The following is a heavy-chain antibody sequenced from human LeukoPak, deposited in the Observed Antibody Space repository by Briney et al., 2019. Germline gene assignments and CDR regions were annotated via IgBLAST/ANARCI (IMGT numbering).Heavy chain of an antibody. Sequence: PGGSLRLSCAASGFTFSSYAMHWVRQAPGKGLEWVAVISYDGSNKYYADSVKGRFTISRDNSKNTLYLQMNSLRAEDTAVYYCARDRLELRFFWGAFDIWGQGTMVTVSS. CDR1: GFTFSSYA. CDR2: ISYDGSNK. D-gene: IGHD1-7*01. J-gene: IGHJ3*02. CDR3: ARDRLELRFFWGAFDI. V-gene: IGHV3-30-3*01.